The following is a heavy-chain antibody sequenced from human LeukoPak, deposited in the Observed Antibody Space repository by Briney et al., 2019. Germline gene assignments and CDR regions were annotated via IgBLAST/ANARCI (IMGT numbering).Heavy chain of an antibody. V-gene: IGHV3-30*02. Sequence: PGGSLRLSCAASGFTFSSYAMHWVRQAPGKGLEWVAFIRYDGSNKYYADSVKGRFTVSRDNSKNTLYLQMNSLRAEDTAVYYCAKGTLTKYSSGWYADYWGQGTLVTVSS. J-gene: IGHJ4*02. CDR3: AKGTLTKYSSGWYADY. CDR2: IRYDGSNK. D-gene: IGHD6-19*01. CDR1: GFTFSSYA.